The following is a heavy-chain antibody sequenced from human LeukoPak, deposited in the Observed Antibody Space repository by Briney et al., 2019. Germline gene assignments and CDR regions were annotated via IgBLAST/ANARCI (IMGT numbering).Heavy chain of an antibody. V-gene: IGHV3-30*04. J-gene: IGHJ4*02. CDR3: AREGGYSGSYRDCYFDY. CDR1: GFTFSSYA. D-gene: IGHD1-26*01. CDR2: ISYDGSNK. Sequence: GGSLRLSCAASGFTFSSYAMHWVRQAPGKGLERVADISYDGSNKYYADSVKGRFTISRDNSKITLYLQMNSLRAEDTAVYYCAREGGYSGSYRDCYFDYWGQGTLVTVSS.